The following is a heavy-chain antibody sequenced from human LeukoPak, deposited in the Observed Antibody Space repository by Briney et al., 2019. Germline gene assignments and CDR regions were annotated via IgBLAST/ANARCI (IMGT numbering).Heavy chain of an antibody. CDR1: GFTVSSNY. CDR3: ARGGMAARYPFDY. J-gene: IGHJ4*02. Sequence: GGSLRLSCAASGFTVSSNYMNWVRQAPGKGLEWVSSISSSSSYIYYADSVKGRFTISRDNAKNSLYLQMNSLRAEDTAVYYCARGGMAARYPFDYWGQGTLVTVSS. V-gene: IGHV3-21*01. CDR2: ISSSSSYI. D-gene: IGHD6-6*01.